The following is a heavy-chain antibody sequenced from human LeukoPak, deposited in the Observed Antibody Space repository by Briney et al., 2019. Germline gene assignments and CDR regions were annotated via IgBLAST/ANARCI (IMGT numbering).Heavy chain of an antibody. CDR2: LSGSGGGT. D-gene: IGHD1-1*01. V-gene: IGHV3-23*01. CDR1: GFTFSSYA. Sequence: GGSLRLSCAASGFTFSSYAMTRVRPAPGKGLEWVSTLSGSGGGTYYADSVKGRFTISRDNSKNTLYLQKNSLRADDAAVYDCSKTRPGLDYCDQGTLITVTA. CDR3: SKTRPGLDY. J-gene: IGHJ4*02.